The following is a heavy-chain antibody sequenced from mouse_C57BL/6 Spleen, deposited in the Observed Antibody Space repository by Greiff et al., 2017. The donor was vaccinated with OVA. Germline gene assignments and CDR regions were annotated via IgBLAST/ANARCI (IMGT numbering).Heavy chain of an antibody. V-gene: IGHV3-1*01. CDR1: GYSITSGYD. D-gene: IGHD1-1*01. Sequence: ESGPGMVKPSQSLSLTCTVTGYSITSGYDWHWIRHFPGNKLEWMGYISYSGSTNYNPSLQSRISITHDTSKNHFFLTLNSVTTEDTATYYCAREITTDGYAMDYWGQGTSVTVSS. J-gene: IGHJ4*01. CDR2: ISYSGST. CDR3: AREITTDGYAMDY.